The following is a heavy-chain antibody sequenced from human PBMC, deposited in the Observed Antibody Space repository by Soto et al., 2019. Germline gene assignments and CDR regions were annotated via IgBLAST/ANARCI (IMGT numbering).Heavy chain of an antibody. J-gene: IGHJ3*02. D-gene: IGHD6-13*01. CDR3: ARVTIAAAGSAFDI. Sequence: GGSLRLSCAASGFTFSSYWMSWVRQAPGKGLEWAANIKQDGSEKYYVDSVKGRFTISRDNSKNTLYLQMNSLRAEDTAVYYCARVTIAAAGSAFDIWGQGTMVTVSS. CDR1: GFTFSSYW. V-gene: IGHV3-7*03. CDR2: IKQDGSEK.